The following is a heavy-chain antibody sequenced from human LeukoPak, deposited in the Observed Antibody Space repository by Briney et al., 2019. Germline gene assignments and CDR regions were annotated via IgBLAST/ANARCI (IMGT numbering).Heavy chain of an antibody. J-gene: IGHJ4*02. D-gene: IGHD3-22*01. V-gene: IGHV3-23*01. Sequence: GGSLRLSCAVSGITLSNYGMSWVRQAPGKGLEWVAGIGASGGGTYYADSVKGRFTISRDNSKNTVYLQMNSLRAEDTAVYFCAKRGVVIRVILVGFHKEAYYFDSWGQGALVTVSS. CDR2: IGASGGGT. CDR1: GITLSNYG. CDR3: AKRGVVIRVILVGFHKEAYYFDS.